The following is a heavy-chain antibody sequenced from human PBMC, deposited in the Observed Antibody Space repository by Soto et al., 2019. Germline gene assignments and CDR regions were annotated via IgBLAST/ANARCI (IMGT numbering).Heavy chain of an antibody. J-gene: IGHJ3*01. Sequence: GESLKISCKGSVYTFTNYWIAWVRQMPGKGLEWMGIIYPGDSDTRYSPSFQGQVTMSADKSIRTAYLQWSSLKASDTAVYYCARSSQVAIIDAFDVWGQGTMVTVSS. D-gene: IGHD2-15*01. CDR2: IYPGDSDT. CDR3: ARSSQVAIIDAFDV. V-gene: IGHV5-51*01. CDR1: VYTFTNYW.